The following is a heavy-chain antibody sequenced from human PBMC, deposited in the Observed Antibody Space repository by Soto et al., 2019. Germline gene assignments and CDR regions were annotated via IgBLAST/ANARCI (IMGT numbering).Heavy chain of an antibody. CDR1: GFTFSDYA. J-gene: IGHJ4*02. V-gene: IGHV3-23*01. D-gene: IGHD1-7*01. Sequence: GGSLRLSCAASGFTFSDYAMTWVRQAPGKGLESVSGIYGNGAGIQYADSVRGRFTISRDNSKNTLYLQMNSLRAEDTAVFYCAKSMTGTNSPFDYWGQGTLVTVSS. CDR2: IYGNGAGI. CDR3: AKSMTGTNSPFDY.